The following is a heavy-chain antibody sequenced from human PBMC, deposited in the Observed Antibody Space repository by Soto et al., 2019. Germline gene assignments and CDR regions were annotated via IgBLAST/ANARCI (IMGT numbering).Heavy chain of an antibody. CDR2: VNPNSANT. Sequence: QVQLVQSGAEVKKPGASVKVSCKASGYRFYNYDMNWVRQAPGQGLEWMGWVNPNSANTGYAQKFRGRLTLTRNTSIPRSYMELRSLTSEDTAVYYCARSDGWDLNWFDSWGQGTLVTVSS. V-gene: IGHV1-8*01. CDR3: ARSDGWDLNWFDS. J-gene: IGHJ5*01. D-gene: IGHD6-19*01. CDR1: GYRFYNYD.